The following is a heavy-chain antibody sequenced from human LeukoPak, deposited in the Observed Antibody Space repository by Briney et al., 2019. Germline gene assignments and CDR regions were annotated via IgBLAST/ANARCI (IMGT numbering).Heavy chain of an antibody. CDR2: IYYSGST. V-gene: IGHV4-31*03. Sequence: NPSQTLSLTCTVSGGSISNGGDYWSWIRQHPGKGLEWIGYIYYSGSTYYNPSLKSRVTISVDPSKDQFSLKLTSVTAADTAVYYCARGPTGGYVGWFDPWGQGTLVTVSS. CDR3: ARGPTGGYVGWFDP. J-gene: IGHJ5*02. CDR1: GGSISNGGDY. D-gene: IGHD2-2*01.